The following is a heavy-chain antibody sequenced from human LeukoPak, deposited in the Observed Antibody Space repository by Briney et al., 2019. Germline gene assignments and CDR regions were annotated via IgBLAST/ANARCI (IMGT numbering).Heavy chain of an antibody. J-gene: IGHJ3*02. CDR3: ARKSGYSGYDSDAFDI. V-gene: IGHV1-2*02. D-gene: IGHD5-12*01. Sequence: GASVTVSCKASGYTFTDYYMHWVRQAPGQGLEWMGWINPNSGGTNYAQKFQGSVTMTRDTSISTAYMEISRLRSDDTAVYYCARKSGYSGYDSDAFDIWGQGTMVTVSS. CDR2: INPNSGGT. CDR1: GYTFTDYY.